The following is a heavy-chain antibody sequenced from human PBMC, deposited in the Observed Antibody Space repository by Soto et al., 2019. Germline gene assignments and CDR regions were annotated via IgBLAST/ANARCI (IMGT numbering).Heavy chain of an antibody. V-gene: IGHV5-51*01. CDR1: GYNFANYW. CDR2: ISPGNSDT. CDR3: ARHVYYDVLKKNY. J-gene: IGHJ4*02. D-gene: IGHD3-9*01. Sequence: ELQLAQSGAEVKKPGESLKISCKGSGYNFANYWIGWVRRMPGKGLEWMGLISPGNSDTRYSPSFQGQATISADTSISTAHLEWSSLKAPDTGTYYCARHVYYDVLKKNYWGQGTLVSVSS.